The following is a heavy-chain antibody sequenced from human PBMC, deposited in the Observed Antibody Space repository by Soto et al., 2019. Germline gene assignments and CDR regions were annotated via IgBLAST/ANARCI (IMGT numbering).Heavy chain of an antibody. Sequence: GASVKVSCKASGGTFSSYAISWVRQAPGQGLEWMGGIIPIFGTANYAQKFQGRVTITADKSTSTAYMELSSLRSEDTAVYYCASDMSNGYGGPKPIGYYYYYYGMDVWGQGTTVTVSS. V-gene: IGHV1-69*06. CDR1: GGTFSSYA. J-gene: IGHJ6*02. CDR3: ASDMSNGYGGPKPIGYYYYYYGMDV. D-gene: IGHD2-8*01. CDR2: IIPIFGTA.